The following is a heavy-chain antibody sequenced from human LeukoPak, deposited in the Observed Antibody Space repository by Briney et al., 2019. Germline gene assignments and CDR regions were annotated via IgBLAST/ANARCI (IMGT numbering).Heavy chain of an antibody. V-gene: IGHV1-69*06. CDR1: GGTFSSYA. D-gene: IGHD2-2*01. CDR2: IIPIFGTA. Sequence: GSSVKVSCKASGGTFSSYAISWVRQAPGQGLEWMGGIIPIFGTANYAQKFQGRVTMTEDTSTDTAYMELSSLRSEVTAVYYCATASSTFDFDYWGQGTLVTVSS. J-gene: IGHJ4*02. CDR3: ATASSTFDFDY.